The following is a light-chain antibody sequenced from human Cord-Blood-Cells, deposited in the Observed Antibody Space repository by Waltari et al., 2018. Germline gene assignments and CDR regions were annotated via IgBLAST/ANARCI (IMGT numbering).Light chain of an antibody. V-gene: IGLV2-14*01. CDR2: DVS. Sequence: QSALTQPASVSGSPGQSITISCTGTSSDVGGYNYVSWYQQHPGKAPKLMIYDVSKPPSGVSNRFSGSKAGNTASLTISGLQAEDEADYYCSSYTSSSTVVFGTGTKVTVL. J-gene: IGLJ1*01. CDR3: SSYTSSSTVV. CDR1: SSDVGGYNY.